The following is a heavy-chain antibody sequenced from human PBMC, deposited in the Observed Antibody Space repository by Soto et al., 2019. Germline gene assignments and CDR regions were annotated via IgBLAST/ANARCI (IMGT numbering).Heavy chain of an antibody. V-gene: IGHV1-18*04. Sequence: ASVKVSCKASGYTFTDYAITWVRQAPGQGLEWVGCISTSIGDTNFAQNFQGRVTLTTDTSMTTAYMEVTSLRPDDTATYSCASAASCSGGTCTNWFNPWGQGTLVTVSS. CDR3: ASAASCSGGTCTNWFNP. CDR1: GYTFTDYA. J-gene: IGHJ5*02. D-gene: IGHD2-15*01. CDR2: ISTSIGDT.